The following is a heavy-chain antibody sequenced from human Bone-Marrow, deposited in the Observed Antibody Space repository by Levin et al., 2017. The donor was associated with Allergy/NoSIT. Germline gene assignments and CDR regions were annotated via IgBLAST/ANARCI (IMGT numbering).Heavy chain of an antibody. CDR1: GGTFTDYA. V-gene: IGHV1-69*13. D-gene: IGHD6-19*01. CDR2: IALKFDTV. Sequence: ASVKVSCKASGGTFTDYAISWVRQAPGQGLEWMAGIALKFDTVKYAPKFQGRVTISADASARTVSLELSSLKSEDTAMYYCATKGIGWAEGFHYWGQGTLVTVSS. J-gene: IGHJ4*02. CDR3: ATKGIGWAEGFHY.